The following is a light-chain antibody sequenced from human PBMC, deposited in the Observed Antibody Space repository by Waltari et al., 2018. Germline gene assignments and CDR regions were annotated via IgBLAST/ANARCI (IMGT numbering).Light chain of an antibody. V-gene: IGKV3-11*01. Sequence: EVVLTQSPPTLSLSPGERATLSCRASQSVSTYLAWYQHKPGQPPRLLIFNASYRATGVPTRFSGSGSGTDFTLTISSLEPEDFAVYYCQQRNTWWTFGQGTKVEIK. CDR1: QSVSTY. CDR2: NAS. J-gene: IGKJ1*01. CDR3: QQRNTWWT.